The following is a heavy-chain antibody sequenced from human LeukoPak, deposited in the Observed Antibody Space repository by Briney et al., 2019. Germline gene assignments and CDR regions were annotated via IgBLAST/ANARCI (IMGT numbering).Heavy chain of an antibody. CDR1: GYTFTGYY. D-gene: IGHD6-6*01. V-gene: IGHV1-18*04. Sequence: ASVKVSCKASGYTFTGYYMHWVRQAPGQGLEWMGWISAYNGNTNYAQKLQGRVTMTTDTSTSTAYMELRSLRYEDTAVYYCARNMIEQLVVGGIRFDPWGQGTLVTVSS. CDR3: ARNMIEQLVVGGIRFDP. CDR2: ISAYNGNT. J-gene: IGHJ5*02.